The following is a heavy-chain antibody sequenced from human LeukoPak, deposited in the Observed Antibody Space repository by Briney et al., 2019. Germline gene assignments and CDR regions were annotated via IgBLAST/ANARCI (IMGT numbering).Heavy chain of an antibody. CDR1: GGSISSNGYY. D-gene: IGHD5-18*01. CDR3: ARDICGYNYGCFDS. Sequence: SETLSLTCTVSGGSISSNGYYWGWIRQPPGKGLEWIGSFYYTGSTFYSPSLKSRVTISVDTSKNQFSLNLRSVTAADTAVYYCARDICGYNYGCFDSWGQGTLVTVSS. J-gene: IGHJ4*02. V-gene: IGHV4-39*02. CDR2: FYYTGST.